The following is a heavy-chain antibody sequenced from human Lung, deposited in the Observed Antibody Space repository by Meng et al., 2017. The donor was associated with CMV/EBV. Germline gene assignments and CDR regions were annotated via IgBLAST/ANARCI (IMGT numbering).Heavy chain of an antibody. CDR2: ITTATSYI. CDR3: AREEDSYTAYGHFDH. V-gene: IGHV3-21*01. D-gene: IGHD3-16*02. J-gene: IGHJ4*02. CDR1: GFAFSPYT. Sequence: GESLKISCAASGFAFSPYTMHWVRQAPGKGLEWVSSITTATSYIKYADSVKGRFTISRDNAKHSVYLQMNSLRAEDTAVYYCAREEDSYTAYGHFDHWGQGXLVTVS.